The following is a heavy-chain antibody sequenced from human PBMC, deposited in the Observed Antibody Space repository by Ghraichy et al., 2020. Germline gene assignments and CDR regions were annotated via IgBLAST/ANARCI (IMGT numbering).Heavy chain of an antibody. CDR2: IFYSGNT. CDR3: ARRNYETTGYFFDP. Sequence: SQTLSLTCSVSGGAISSFYWSWIRQAPGKGLEWIGYIFYSGNTKYNPSLKSRVNMSVDTSKNRFSLRLTSVTAADTATYFCARRNYETTGYFFDPWGPGILVTVSP. V-gene: IGHV4-59*01. J-gene: IGHJ5*02. CDR1: GGAISSFY. D-gene: IGHD3-9*01.